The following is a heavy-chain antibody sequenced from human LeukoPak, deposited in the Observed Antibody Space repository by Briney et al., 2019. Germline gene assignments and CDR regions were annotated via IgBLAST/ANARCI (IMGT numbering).Heavy chain of an antibody. CDR2: VYHSGST. CDR1: DYSISSGNY. V-gene: IGHV4-38-2*01. Sequence: PSETLSLTCAVSDYSISSGNYWGWIRQPPGKGLEWIGSVYHSGSTHYRPSLKSRVTISVDTSKNQFSLNLSSVTAADTAVYYCARNDSSGYFDYWGQGTLVTVSS. J-gene: IGHJ4*02. D-gene: IGHD3-22*01. CDR3: ARNDSSGYFDY.